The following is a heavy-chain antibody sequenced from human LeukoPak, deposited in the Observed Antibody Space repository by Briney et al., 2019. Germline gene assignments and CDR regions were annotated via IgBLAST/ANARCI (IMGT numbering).Heavy chain of an antibody. Sequence: SETLSLTCAVYGGSFSGYYWSWIRQPPGKGLEWIGEINHSGSTNYNPSLKSRVTISVDTSKNQFSLKLSSVTAADTVVYYCARGTGDYPYYYYYYGMDVWGQGTTVTVSS. V-gene: IGHV4-34*01. J-gene: IGHJ6*02. CDR2: INHSGST. CDR3: ARGTGDYPYYYYYYGMDV. D-gene: IGHD4-17*01. CDR1: GGSFSGYY.